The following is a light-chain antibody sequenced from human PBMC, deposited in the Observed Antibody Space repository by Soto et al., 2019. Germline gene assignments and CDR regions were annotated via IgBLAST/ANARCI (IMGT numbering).Light chain of an antibody. Sequence: AIQLTQSPSSLSTYVGDRVSITCRASQGISSALAWYQHKPGKPPKILIYDASSLQSGVPSRFSGSESGTECTLTIISLQPEDFATYYCQQLKSYPLTFGQGTRLEI. CDR1: QGISSA. CDR2: DAS. V-gene: IGKV1-13*02. J-gene: IGKJ5*01. CDR3: QQLKSYPLT.